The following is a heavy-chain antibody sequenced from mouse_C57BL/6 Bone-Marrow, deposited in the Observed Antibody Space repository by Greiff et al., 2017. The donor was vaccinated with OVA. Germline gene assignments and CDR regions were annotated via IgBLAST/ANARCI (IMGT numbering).Heavy chain of an antibody. CDR1: GYTFTDYN. CDR3: ARGGYYSKVYAMDY. V-gene: IGHV1-18*01. J-gene: IGHJ4*01. Sequence: EVQLQQSGPELVKPGASVKIPCKASGYTFTDYNMDWVKQSHGKSLEWIGDINPNNGGTIYNQKFKGKATLTVDKSSSTAYMELHSLTSEDTAVYYCARGGYYSKVYAMDYWGQGTSVTVSS. D-gene: IGHD2-5*01. CDR2: INPNNGGT.